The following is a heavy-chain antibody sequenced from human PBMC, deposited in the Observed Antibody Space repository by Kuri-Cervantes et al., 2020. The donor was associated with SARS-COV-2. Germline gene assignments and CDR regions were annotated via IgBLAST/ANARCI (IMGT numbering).Heavy chain of an antibody. CDR2: ISYDGSNK. Sequence: LSLTCAAYGLTFSSYAMHWVRQAPGKWLEWVAVISYDGSNKYYADSVKGRFTISRDNSKNTLYLQMNSLRAEDTAVYYCARPQGYCSGGSCPDAFDIWGQGTMVTVSS. CDR3: ARPQGYCSGGSCPDAFDI. D-gene: IGHD2-15*01. J-gene: IGHJ3*02. CDR1: GLTFSSYA. V-gene: IGHV3-30-3*01.